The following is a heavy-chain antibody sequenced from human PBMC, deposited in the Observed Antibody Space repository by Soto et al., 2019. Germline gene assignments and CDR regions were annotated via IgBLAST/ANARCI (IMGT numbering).Heavy chain of an antibody. CDR1: GFTFSSYG. V-gene: IGHV3-33*01. Sequence: PGGSLRLSCAASGFTFSSYGMHWVRQAPGKGLEWVAVIWYDGSNKYYADSVKGRFTISRDNSKNTLYLQMNSLRAEDTAVYYCARDRGTNYYGMYVWGQGTTVTVSS. CDR2: IWYDGSNK. CDR3: ARDRGTNYYGMYV. J-gene: IGHJ6*02.